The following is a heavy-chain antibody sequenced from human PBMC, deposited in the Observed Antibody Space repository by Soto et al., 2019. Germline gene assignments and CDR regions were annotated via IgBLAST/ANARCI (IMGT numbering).Heavy chain of an antibody. CDR1: GFTFISYS. Sequence: GGALMLSCGCSGFTFISYSMDLGRQAPGKGLGWVSRIKKDVSGKYYVDSVKARFTISRGNDKNSLYLQMNDLRAEDTSLYYCAAGRVWLMEYWGPGTLVTVSS. D-gene: IGHD3-9*01. CDR2: IKKDVSGK. CDR3: AAGRVWLMEY. J-gene: IGHJ4*02. V-gene: IGHV3-7*01.